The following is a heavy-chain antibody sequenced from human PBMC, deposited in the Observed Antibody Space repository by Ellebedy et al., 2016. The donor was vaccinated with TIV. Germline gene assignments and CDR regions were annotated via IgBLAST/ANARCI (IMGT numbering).Heavy chain of an antibody. CDR2: ISYDGSNV. J-gene: IGHJ6*02. CDR1: RFTFTSYG. D-gene: IGHD2/OR15-2a*01. V-gene: IGHV3-30*18. CDR3: AKDMCSSSNCYGNYYYYYGMDA. Sequence: GESLKISXVASRFTFTSYGMHWVRQAPGKGLEWVALISYDGSNVYYAESVKGRFTISRDNSKSTLSLQMNSLSADDTAVYFCAKDMCSSSNCYGNYYYYYGMDAWGQGTTVTVSS.